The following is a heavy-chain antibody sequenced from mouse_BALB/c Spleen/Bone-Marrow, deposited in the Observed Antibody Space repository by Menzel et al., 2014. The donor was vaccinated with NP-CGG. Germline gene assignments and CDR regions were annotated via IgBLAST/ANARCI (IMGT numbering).Heavy chain of an antibody. J-gene: IGHJ3*01. CDR2: INPDSSTI. CDR1: GFDFSRYW. D-gene: IGHD1-1*01. CDR3: ARLSYYGRFAY. V-gene: IGHV4-1*02. Sequence: EVQRVESGGGLVQPGGSLKLSCAASGFDFSRYWMSWVRQAPGKGLGWIGEINPDSSTINYTPSRKDKFIISRDNAKNTLYLQMSKVRSEDTALYYCARLSYYGRFAYWGQGTLVTVSA.